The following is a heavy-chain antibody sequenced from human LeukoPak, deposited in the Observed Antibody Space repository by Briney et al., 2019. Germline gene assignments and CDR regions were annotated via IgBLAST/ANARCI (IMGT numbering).Heavy chain of an antibody. Sequence: GGSLRLSCAASGFTFSSYSMNWVRQAPGKGLEWVSSISSSSSYIYYADSVKGRFTISRDNSKNTLYLQMNSLRAEDTAVYYCAKELNYDRIPDPWGQGTLVTVSS. CDR3: AKELNYDRIPDP. D-gene: IGHD3-3*01. CDR2: ISSSSSYI. J-gene: IGHJ5*02. V-gene: IGHV3-21*04. CDR1: GFTFSSYS.